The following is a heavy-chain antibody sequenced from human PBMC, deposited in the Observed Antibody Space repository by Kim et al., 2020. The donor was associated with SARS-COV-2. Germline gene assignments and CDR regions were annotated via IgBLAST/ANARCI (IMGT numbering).Heavy chain of an antibody. Sequence: GGSLRLSCAASGFTFSSYGMHWVRQAPGKGLEWVAVIWYDGSNKYYADSVKGRFTISRDNSKNTLYLQMNSLRAEDTAVYYCARDRQRQDYYYYYMDVWGKGTTVTVSS. V-gene: IGHV3-33*01. CDR1: GFTFSSYG. D-gene: IGHD6-25*01. CDR3: ARDRQRQDYYYYYMDV. J-gene: IGHJ6*03. CDR2: IWYDGSNK.